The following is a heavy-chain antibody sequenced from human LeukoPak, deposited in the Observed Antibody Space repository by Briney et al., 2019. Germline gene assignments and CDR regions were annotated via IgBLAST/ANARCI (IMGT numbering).Heavy chain of an antibody. CDR2: INHSGST. D-gene: IGHD2-21*02. CDR1: GGPFSGYY. Sequence: PSETLSLTCAVYGGPFSGYYWSWIRQPPGKGLEWIGEINHSGSTNYNPSLKSRVTISVDTSKNQFSLKLSSVTAADTAVYYCARVEHIVVVTAIQNWSDPWGQGTLVTVSS. CDR3: ARVEHIVVVTAIQNWSDP. V-gene: IGHV4-34*01. J-gene: IGHJ5*02.